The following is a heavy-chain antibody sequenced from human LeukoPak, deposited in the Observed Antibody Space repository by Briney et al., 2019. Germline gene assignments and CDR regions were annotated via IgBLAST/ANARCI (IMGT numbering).Heavy chain of an antibody. J-gene: IGHJ3*02. CDR1: GITFSTFS. D-gene: IGHD3-22*01. Sequence: PGGSLRLSCVASGITFSTFSMHWVRQAPGKGLEWVAVISYDGNSKYYADSVKGRFTISRDNSKNTLYLQMNSLRAEDTAVDYCARENNYYDTSGYPLGFAFDIWGQGTVVTVSS. V-gene: IGHV3-30*04. CDR2: ISYDGNSK. CDR3: ARENNYYDTSGYPLGFAFDI.